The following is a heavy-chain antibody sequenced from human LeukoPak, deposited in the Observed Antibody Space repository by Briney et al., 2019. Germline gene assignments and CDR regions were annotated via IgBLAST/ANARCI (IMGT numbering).Heavy chain of an antibody. Sequence: GALRLSCTASGFTFSSYWMHWVRQAPGKGLLWVSRINGDGSSTNYADSVKGRFTISRDNAKNTVYLQMNSLRVEDTAVYYCARGGGSSGWYGVDYWGQGTLVTVSS. J-gene: IGHJ4*02. CDR1: GFTFSSYW. D-gene: IGHD6-19*01. V-gene: IGHV3-74*01. CDR3: ARGGGSSGWYGVDY. CDR2: INGDGSST.